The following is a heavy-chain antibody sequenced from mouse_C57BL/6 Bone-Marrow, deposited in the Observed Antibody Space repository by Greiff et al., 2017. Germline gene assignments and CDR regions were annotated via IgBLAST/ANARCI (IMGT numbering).Heavy chain of an antibody. CDR2: IYPGDGDT. CDR1: GYAFSSSW. J-gene: IGHJ1*03. D-gene: IGHD2-3*01. Sequence: QVQLKESGPELVKPGASVKISCKASGYAFSSSWMNWVKQRPGKGLEWIGRIYPGDGDTNYNGKFKGKATLTADKSSSTAYMQLSSLTSEDSAVYFGARNGGYYYWYFDVWGTGTTVTVSA. V-gene: IGHV1-82*01. CDR3: ARNGGYYYWYFDV.